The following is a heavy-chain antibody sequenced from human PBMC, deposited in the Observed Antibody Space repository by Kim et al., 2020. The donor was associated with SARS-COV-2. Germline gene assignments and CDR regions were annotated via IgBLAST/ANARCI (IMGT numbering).Heavy chain of an antibody. Sequence: SGPTLVNPTQTLTLTCTFSGFSLSTSGMCVSWIRQPPGKALEWLARIDWDDDKYYSTSLKTRLTISKDTSKNQVVLTMTNMDPVDTATYYCARISYDILAGSYYGMAVWGQGTTVTVSS. CDR2: IDWDDDK. V-gene: IGHV2-70*11. CDR3: ARISYDILAGSYYGMAV. CDR1: GFSLSTSGMC. J-gene: IGHJ6*02. D-gene: IGHD3-9*01.